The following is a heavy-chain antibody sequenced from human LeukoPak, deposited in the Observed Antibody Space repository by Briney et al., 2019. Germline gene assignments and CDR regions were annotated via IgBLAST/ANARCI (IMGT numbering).Heavy chain of an antibody. V-gene: IGHV4-39*01. CDR1: GGSISSSSYY. Sequence: SETLSLTCTVSGGSISSSSYYWGWIRQPPGKGLEWIGSIFYSRSTYYNPSLKSRVTISVDTSKNQFSLRLSSVTAADTAVYYCARHVASGDENRAFDIWGQGTMVTVSS. CDR3: ARHVASGDENRAFDI. J-gene: IGHJ3*02. CDR2: IFYSRST. D-gene: IGHD1-26*01.